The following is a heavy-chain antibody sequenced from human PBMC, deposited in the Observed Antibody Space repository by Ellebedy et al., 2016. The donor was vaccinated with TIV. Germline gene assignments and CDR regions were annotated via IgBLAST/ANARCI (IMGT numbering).Heavy chain of an antibody. V-gene: IGHV1-2*04. CDR3: ARGGSGTDWYFDL. CDR1: GYTFTGYY. Sequence: AASVKVSCKASGYTFTGYYMHWVRQAPGQGLEWMGWINPNSGGTNYAQKFQGWVTMTRDTSTSTVYMELTSLRSEDTAVYYCARGGSGTDWYFDLWGRGTLVTVSS. CDR2: INPNSGGT. J-gene: IGHJ2*01. D-gene: IGHD6-13*01.